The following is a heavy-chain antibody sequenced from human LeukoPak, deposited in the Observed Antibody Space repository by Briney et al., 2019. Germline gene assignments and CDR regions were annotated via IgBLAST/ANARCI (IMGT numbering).Heavy chain of an antibody. V-gene: IGHV1-18*01. J-gene: IGHJ4*02. CDR3: ARDLYSSSWYWDW. CDR1: VYTFTSSG. CDR2: ISAYNGNT. D-gene: IGHD6-13*01. Sequence: GASVKVSCKASVYTFTSSGISWVRQAPGQGLEWMGGISAYNGNTNYAQKLQGRVTMTTDTSTSTGYMELRSLRSDDTAVYYCARDLYSSSWYWDWWGQGTLVTVSS.